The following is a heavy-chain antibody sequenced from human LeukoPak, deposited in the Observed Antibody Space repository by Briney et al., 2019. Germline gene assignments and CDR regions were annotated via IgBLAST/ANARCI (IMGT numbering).Heavy chain of an antibody. CDR3: AKGVAVASPYYFDY. J-gene: IGHJ4*02. CDR2: ISGSGSRT. D-gene: IGHD6-19*01. Sequence: GGSLRLSCAASGFTFSSYAMSWVRQAPGKGMEWVSPISGSGSRTYYAYSVKGRFTISRDNSKNTLYLQMNSLRAEDTAVYYCAKGVAVASPYYFDYWGQGTLVTVSS. V-gene: IGHV3-23*01. CDR1: GFTFSSYA.